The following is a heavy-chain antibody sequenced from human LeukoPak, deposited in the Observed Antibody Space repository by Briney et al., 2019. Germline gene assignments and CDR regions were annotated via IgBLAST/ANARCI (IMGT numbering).Heavy chain of an antibody. J-gene: IGHJ4*02. Sequence: ASVKVSCKASGYTXTGYYMHWVRQAPGQGPEWMGWINPNSGGTNYAQKFQGRVTMTRDTSISTAYMELSRLRSDDTAVYYCARGYCSSTSCRGIDYWGQGTLVTVSS. V-gene: IGHV1-2*02. CDR2: INPNSGGT. CDR1: GYTXTGYY. D-gene: IGHD2-2*01. CDR3: ARGYCSSTSCRGIDY.